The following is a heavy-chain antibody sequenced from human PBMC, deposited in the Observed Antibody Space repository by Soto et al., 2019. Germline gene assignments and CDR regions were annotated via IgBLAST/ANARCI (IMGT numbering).Heavy chain of an antibody. CDR1: GGTFSSYA. J-gene: IGHJ4*02. CDR2: IIPIFGTA. D-gene: IGHD6-19*01. Sequence: SVKVSCKASGGTFSSYAISWVRQAPGQGLEWMGGIIPIFGTANYAQKFQGRVTMTRDTSTSTVYMELSSLRSEDTAVYYCARGFSSGWPFGYWGQGTPVTVSS. CDR3: ARGFSSGWPFGY. V-gene: IGHV1-69*05.